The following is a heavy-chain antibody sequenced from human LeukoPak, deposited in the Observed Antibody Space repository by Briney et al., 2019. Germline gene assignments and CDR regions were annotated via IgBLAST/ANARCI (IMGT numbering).Heavy chain of an antibody. CDR2: ISSSSSYI. D-gene: IGHD6-13*01. CDR1: VFTFSSYS. Sequence: GGSLRLSCAASVFTFSSYSMNWVRQAPGKGLEWVSSISSSSSYIYYADSVKGRFTISRDNAKNSLYLQMNSLRAGDTAVYYCARGEQQLTHDAFDIWGQGTMVTVSS. CDR3: ARGEQQLTHDAFDI. J-gene: IGHJ3*02. V-gene: IGHV3-21*01.